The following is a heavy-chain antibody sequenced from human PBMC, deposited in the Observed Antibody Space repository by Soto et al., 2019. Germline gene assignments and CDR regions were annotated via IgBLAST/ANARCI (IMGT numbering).Heavy chain of an antibody. V-gene: IGHV4-59*01. Sequence: SETLSLTCNVSGGSISNYYWTWVRQSPEKGLEWIGYMYYSGNINYNPSLKSRVTISIDTSKNQFSLTLKSVTAADTAVYYCASGGNWFDPWDQGVLVTVSS. CDR3: ASGGNWFDP. D-gene: IGHD3-16*01. J-gene: IGHJ5*02. CDR2: MYYSGNI. CDR1: GGSISNYY.